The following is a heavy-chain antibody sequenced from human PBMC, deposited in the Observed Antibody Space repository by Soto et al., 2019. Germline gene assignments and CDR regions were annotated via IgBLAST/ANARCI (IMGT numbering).Heavy chain of an antibody. J-gene: IGHJ6*02. CDR1: GGTFSSYA. CDR3: ARSRITMVRGVITETYYYYGMDV. D-gene: IGHD3-10*01. CDR2: IIPIFGTT. Sequence: QVQLVQSGAEVKKPGSPVKVSCKASGGTFSSYAISWVRQAPGQGLEWMGGIIPIFGTTNYAQKFQGRVTITADESTSTAYMELSSLRSEDTAVYYCARSRITMVRGVITETYYYYGMDVWGQGTTVTVSS. V-gene: IGHV1-69*01.